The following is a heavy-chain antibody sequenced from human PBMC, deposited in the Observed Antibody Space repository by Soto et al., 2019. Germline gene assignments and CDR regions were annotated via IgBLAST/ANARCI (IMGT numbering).Heavy chain of an antibody. CDR3: APRTSGDYAKTPCFDY. D-gene: IGHD3-16*01. V-gene: IGHV3-64D*06. J-gene: IGHJ4*02. CDR1: GFTFSNYA. Sequence: GGSLRLSCSASGFTFSNYAMHWVRQAPGKGLEYVSSISSNGGSAYYADSVKGRFTISRDNSKNTLYLQMSSLRPDDTAVYYCAPRTSGDYAKTPCFDYWGQGRLLT. CDR2: ISSNGGSA.